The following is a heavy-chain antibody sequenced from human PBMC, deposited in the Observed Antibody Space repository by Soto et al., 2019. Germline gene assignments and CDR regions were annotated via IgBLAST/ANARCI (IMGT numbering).Heavy chain of an antibody. Sequence: EVQLVQSGGGLVQPGGSLRLSCAASGFTVSNNYMTWVRQAPGKGLEWVSVLYSGGKTYYTDSVKGRFTISRDNSKNVLDLQMNSLRVEDTAVYYCARGLALPPNWGTAAEFDSWGQGTQVTVSS. CDR2: LYSGGKT. CDR3: ARGLALPPNWGTAAEFDS. CDR1: GFTVSNNY. D-gene: IGHD7-27*01. V-gene: IGHV3-66*01. J-gene: IGHJ4*02.